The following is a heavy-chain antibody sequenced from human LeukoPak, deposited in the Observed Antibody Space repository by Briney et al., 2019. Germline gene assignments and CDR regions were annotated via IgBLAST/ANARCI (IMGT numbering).Heavy chain of an antibody. CDR2: ISSSSSYI. D-gene: IGHD1-7*01. Sequence: PGGSLNLSCAASGFPFSSYSMNGFGQAPGKGRKWASCISSSSSYIYYADSVKGRFTISRDNAKNSLYLQMNSLRAEDTAVYYCARAHNWKYGSFDFWGQGTLVTVSS. CDR3: ARAHNWKYGSFDF. V-gene: IGHV3-21*01. J-gene: IGHJ4*02. CDR1: GFPFSSYS.